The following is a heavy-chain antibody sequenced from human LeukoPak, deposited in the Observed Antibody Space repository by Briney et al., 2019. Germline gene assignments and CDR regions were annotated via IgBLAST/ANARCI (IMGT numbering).Heavy chain of an antibody. CDR1: GGSISSGGYY. V-gene: IGHV4-31*03. J-gene: IGHJ3*02. Sequence: PSETLSLTCTVSGGSISSGGYYWSWIRQHTGKGLEWIGYIYYSGSTYYNPSLKSRVTISVDTSKNQFSLKLSSVTAADTAVYYCARSRSGYSYDHAAFEIWGQGTMVTVSS. CDR3: ARSRSGYSYDHAAFEI. CDR2: IYYSGST. D-gene: IGHD5-18*01.